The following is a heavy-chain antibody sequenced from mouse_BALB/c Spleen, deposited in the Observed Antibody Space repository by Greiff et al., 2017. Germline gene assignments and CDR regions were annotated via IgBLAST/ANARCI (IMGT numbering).Heavy chain of an antibody. CDR1: GFNIKDTY. V-gene: IGHV14-3*02. J-gene: IGHJ4*01. D-gene: IGHD1-1*01. CDR3: ARPITTVPHYYAMDY. CDR2: IDPANGNT. Sequence: EVQLHQSGAELVKPGASVKLSCTASGFNIKDTYMHWVKQRPEQGLEWIGRIDPANGNTKYDPKFQGKATITADTSSNTAYLQLSSLTSEDTAVYYCARPITTVPHYYAMDYWGQGTSVTVSS.